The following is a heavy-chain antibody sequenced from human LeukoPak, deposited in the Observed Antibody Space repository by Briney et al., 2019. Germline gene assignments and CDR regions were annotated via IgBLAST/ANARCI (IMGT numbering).Heavy chain of an antibody. CDR3: ARGDVVRGVIMTY. CDR1: GSTLTSYW. Sequence: PGPSLRLSCVASGSTLTSYWMHWVRPAPGKGLVWVSRINIDGSSTTYADSVKGRFPISRDNAKNTLYLQMNSLRAEDTAVYYWARGDVVRGVIMTYWGQGTLVTVSS. V-gene: IGHV3-74*01. CDR2: INIDGSST. D-gene: IGHD3-10*01. J-gene: IGHJ4*02.